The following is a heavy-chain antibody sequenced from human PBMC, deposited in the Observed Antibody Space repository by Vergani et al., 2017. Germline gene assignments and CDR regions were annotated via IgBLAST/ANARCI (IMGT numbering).Heavy chain of an antibody. J-gene: IGHJ3*02. Sequence: EVQLLETGGGLVQPGGSLRLSCAASGFTFSTYAMNWVRQAPGKGLEWVSAISGSGGSTYYADSVKGRFTISRDNSKNTLYLQMNSLRAEDTAVYYCAKDSIGVITFGGVNRGSFDIWGQGTMVTVSS. CDR3: AKDSIGVITFGGVNRGSFDI. CDR2: ISGSGGST. V-gene: IGHV3-23*01. D-gene: IGHD3-16*01. CDR1: GFTFSTYA.